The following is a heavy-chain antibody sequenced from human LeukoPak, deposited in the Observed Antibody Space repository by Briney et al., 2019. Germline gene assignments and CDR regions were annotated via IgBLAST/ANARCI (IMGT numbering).Heavy chain of an antibody. Sequence: PGGSLRLSCAASGFTFSNYWMNWVRQAPGKGLEWVANIKQDGSEKNFVDSVKGRFTISRDNAKNTLYLQMNSLRAEDTAVYYCAKRRSSETSPNWLDPWGQGTLVTVSS. V-gene: IGHV3-7*03. CDR3: AKRRSSETSPNWLDP. CDR2: IKQDGSEK. D-gene: IGHD6-6*01. CDR1: GFTFSNYW. J-gene: IGHJ5*02.